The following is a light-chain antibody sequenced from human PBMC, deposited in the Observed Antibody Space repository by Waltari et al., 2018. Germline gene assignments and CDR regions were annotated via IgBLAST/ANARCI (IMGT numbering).Light chain of an antibody. CDR3: AAWDDSLNGWV. Sequence: QSVLTQPPSASGTPGQRVPISCSGSSSHLGSNTLNWYQQLPGTAPKLLIYSNNQRPSGVPDRFSGSKSGTSASLAISGLQSEDEADYYCAAWDDSLNGWVFGGGTKLTVL. V-gene: IGLV1-44*01. J-gene: IGLJ3*02. CDR2: SNN. CDR1: SSHLGSNT.